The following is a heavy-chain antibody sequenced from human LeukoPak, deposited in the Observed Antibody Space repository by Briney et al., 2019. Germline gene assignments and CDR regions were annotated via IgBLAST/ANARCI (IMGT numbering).Heavy chain of an antibody. V-gene: IGHV3-7*01. J-gene: IGHJ4*02. CDR3: VKPYYYSSGSLK. CDR1: GFTFSSYA. CDR2: INQDGSEK. Sequence: AGGSLRLSCAASGFTFSSYAMHWVRQAPGKGLEWVATINQDGSEKYYVDSVKGRFTISRDNTKNSLYLQMNSLRAEDTAMYYCVKPYYYSSGSLKWGQGTLVTVSS. D-gene: IGHD3-10*01.